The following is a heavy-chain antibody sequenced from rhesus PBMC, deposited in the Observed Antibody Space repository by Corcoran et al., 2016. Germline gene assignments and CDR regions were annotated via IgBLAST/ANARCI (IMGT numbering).Heavy chain of an antibody. CDR3: ARVDAAIRGFDY. CDR2: VYGSGGSN. D-gene: IGHD2-2*01. V-gene: IGHV4S14*01. Sequence: QVQLQESGPGLVKPSETLSLTCAVSGYSISSGYSWNWIRQQPGKGLEWLGGVYGSGGSNYLNPSLKSRVTLSVDTSKNQFSLKLSSVTAADTAVYYCARVDAAIRGFDYWGQGVLVTVSS. CDR1: GYSISSGYS. J-gene: IGHJ4*01.